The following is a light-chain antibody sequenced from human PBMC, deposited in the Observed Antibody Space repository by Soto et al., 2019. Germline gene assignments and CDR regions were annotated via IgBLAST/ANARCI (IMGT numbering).Light chain of an antibody. CDR3: QQSYSPPRT. Sequence: DIQMTQSPSSLSASVGDRVTITCRSSQSISSYLNWYQHKTGKAPKVLXXGTSNLQSGVPSTFSGSGSGTDFTLTISSLQTEDFATYYCQQSYSPPRTFGQGTKVDIK. CDR1: QSISSY. CDR2: GTS. J-gene: IGKJ1*01. V-gene: IGKV1-39*01.